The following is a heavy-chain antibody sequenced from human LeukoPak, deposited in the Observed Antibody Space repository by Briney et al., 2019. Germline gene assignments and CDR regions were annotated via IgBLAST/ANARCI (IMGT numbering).Heavy chain of an antibody. CDR1: GVSIISSSYD. Sequence: SETLSLTCTVSGVSIISSSYDWGWIRQPPGKGLEWIGSINYSGSTDYNPSLKSRVTISVDASKNQFSLEMSSVTAADTAVYYCARHFDIWGQGTLVTVSS. CDR2: INYSGST. CDR3: ARHFDI. V-gene: IGHV4-39*01. J-gene: IGHJ4*02.